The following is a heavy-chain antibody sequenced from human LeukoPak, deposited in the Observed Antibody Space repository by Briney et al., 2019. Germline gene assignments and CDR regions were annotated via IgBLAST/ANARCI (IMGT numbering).Heavy chain of an antibody. Sequence: GASVNVSCKASGYTFTSYAMHWVRQAPGQRLEWMGWISAGNGNTKYSQKFQGRVTITRDTSASTAYMELSSLRSEDTAVYYCASNIAVAGTLLPFGYWGQGTLVTVS. CDR1: GYTFTSYA. CDR2: ISAGNGNT. CDR3: ASNIAVAGTLLPFGY. D-gene: IGHD6-19*01. J-gene: IGHJ4*02. V-gene: IGHV1-3*01.